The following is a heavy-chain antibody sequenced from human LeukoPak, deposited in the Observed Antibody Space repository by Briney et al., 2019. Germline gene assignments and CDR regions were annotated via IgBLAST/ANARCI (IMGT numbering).Heavy chain of an antibody. J-gene: IGHJ4*02. D-gene: IGHD5-12*01. CDR3: AKLYSGYDTPYDY. CDR1: GFTFSSYG. V-gene: IGHV3-23*01. CDR2: ISGSGSST. Sequence: PGGTLRLSCAASGFTFSSYGMSWVRQAPGKGLEWVSAISGSGSSTYYADSVKGRFTISRDNSKNTLYLQMNSLRAEDTAVYYCAKLYSGYDTPYDYWGQGTLVTASS.